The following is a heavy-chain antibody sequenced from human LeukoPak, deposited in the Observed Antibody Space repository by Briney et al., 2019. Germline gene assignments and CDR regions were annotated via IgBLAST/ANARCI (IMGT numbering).Heavy chain of an antibody. V-gene: IGHV1-8*03. Sequence: GASVKVSCKASGYTFTSYDINWVRQATGQGLEWMGWMNPNSGNTGYAQKFQGRVTITRNTSISTAYMELSSLRSEETAVYCCARGGGDSSGYEFDYWGQGTLVTVSS. J-gene: IGHJ4*02. CDR3: ARGGGDSSGYEFDY. CDR1: GYTFTSYD. D-gene: IGHD3-22*01. CDR2: MNPNSGNT.